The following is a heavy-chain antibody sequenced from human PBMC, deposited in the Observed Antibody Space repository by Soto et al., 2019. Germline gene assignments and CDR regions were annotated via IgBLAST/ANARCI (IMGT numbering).Heavy chain of an antibody. D-gene: IGHD2-15*01. Sequence: PSETLSLTCTVSGGSISSSSYYWGWIRQPPGKGLEWIGSIYYSGSTYYNPSLKSRVTISVDTSKNQFSLKLSSVTAADTAVYYCARLGASGGSCYIRTPCNWLDPWGQGTLVTVSS. CDR3: ARLGASGGSCYIRTPCNWLDP. CDR1: GGSISSSSYY. J-gene: IGHJ5*02. V-gene: IGHV4-39*01. CDR2: IYYSGST.